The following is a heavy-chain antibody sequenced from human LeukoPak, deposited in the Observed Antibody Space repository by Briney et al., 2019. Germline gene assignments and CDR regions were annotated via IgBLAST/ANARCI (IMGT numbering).Heavy chain of an antibody. CDR2: ISWNSGSI. CDR1: GFTFDGYA. V-gene: IGHV3-9*01. D-gene: IGHD2-15*01. CDR3: AKDNPGYCSGGSCYPNFFDY. J-gene: IGHJ4*02. Sequence: GGSLRLSCAASGFTFDGYAMHWVRQAPGKGLEWVSGISWNSGSIGYADSVKGRFTISRDNAKNSLYLQMNSLRAEDTALYYCAKDNPGYCSGGSCYPNFFDYWGQGTLVTVSS.